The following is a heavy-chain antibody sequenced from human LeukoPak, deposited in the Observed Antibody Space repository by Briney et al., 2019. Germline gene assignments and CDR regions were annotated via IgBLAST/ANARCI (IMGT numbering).Heavy chain of an antibody. CDR2: IKQDGSDK. D-gene: IGHD4-17*01. V-gene: IGHV3-7*01. CDR1: GFTFSSFY. Sequence: PGGSLRLSCAASGFTFSSFYMTWVRQAPGKGLEWVATIKQDGSDKHYVDSVKGRFIISRDNAKNPLYLQMNSLRAEDTAVYYCARTTILDCWGQGTLVTVSS. CDR3: ARTTILDC. J-gene: IGHJ4*02.